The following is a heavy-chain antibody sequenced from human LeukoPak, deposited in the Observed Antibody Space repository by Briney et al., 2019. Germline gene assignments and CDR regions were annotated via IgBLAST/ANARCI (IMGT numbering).Heavy chain of an antibody. CDR1: GGSISRGGYS. D-gene: IGHD3-16*01. J-gene: IGHJ4*02. V-gene: IGHV4-30-4*07. CDR2: FYYSGSS. Sequence: PSETLSLTCAVSGGSISRGGYSWSWIRQPPGKGLEWIGYFYYSGSSYYNPSLKSRVTISVDTSKNQFSLKLSSVTAADTAAYYCARGWPGGYSDYWGQGTLVTVSS. CDR3: ARGWPGGYSDY.